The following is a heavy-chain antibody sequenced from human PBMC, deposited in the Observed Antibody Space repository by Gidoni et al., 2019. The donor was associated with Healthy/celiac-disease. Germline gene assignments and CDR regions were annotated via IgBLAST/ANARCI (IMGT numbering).Heavy chain of an antibody. V-gene: IGHV2-70*04. CDR2: IDWDDDK. Sequence: QVTLKESGPALVKPTQTLTLTCTFSGFSLSTSGMRVSWIRQPPGKALEWLARIDWDDDKFYSTSLKTRLTISKDTSKNQVVLTMTNMDPVDTATYYCARAAAGPADAFDIWGQGTMVTVSS. D-gene: IGHD6-13*01. J-gene: IGHJ3*02. CDR3: ARAAAGPADAFDI. CDR1: GFSLSTSGMR.